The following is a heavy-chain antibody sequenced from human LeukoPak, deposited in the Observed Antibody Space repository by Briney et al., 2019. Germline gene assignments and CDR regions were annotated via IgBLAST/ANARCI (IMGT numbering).Heavy chain of an antibody. D-gene: IGHD3-10*01. CDR2: MNPNSGGT. CDR3: ARDLSGYYYGSGRANWFDP. J-gene: IGHJ5*02. CDR1: GYTFTNYD. Sequence: ASVKVSCKASGYTFTNYDINWVRQATGQGLEWMGWMNPNSGGTNYAQKFQGRVTMTRDTSISTAYMELSRLRSDDTAVYYCARDLSGYYYGSGRANWFDPWGQGTLVTVSS. V-gene: IGHV1-2*02.